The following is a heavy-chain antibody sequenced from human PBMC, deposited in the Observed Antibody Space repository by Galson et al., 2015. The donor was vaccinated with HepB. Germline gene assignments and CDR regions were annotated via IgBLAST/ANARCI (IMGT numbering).Heavy chain of an antibody. J-gene: IGHJ4*02. CDR1: GGSIYSGGHY. Sequence: TLSLTCTVSGGSIYSGGHYWNWIRQRPGTGLETIGYISYSGSTYYNPSLQSRVTMSLDTSKNQFSLKLSSVTAADTAVYYCARSIWDKWIDFWGQGTLVTVSS. CDR3: ARSIWDKWIDF. D-gene: IGHD3-16*01. V-gene: IGHV4-31*03. CDR2: ISYSGST.